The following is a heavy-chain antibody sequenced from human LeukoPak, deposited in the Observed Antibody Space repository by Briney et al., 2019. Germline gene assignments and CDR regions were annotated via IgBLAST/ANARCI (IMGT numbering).Heavy chain of an antibody. D-gene: IGHD1-26*01. Sequence: PSETLSLTCTVSGGSISSGGYYWSWIRQPPGKGLEWIGYIYHSGSTYYNPSLKSRVTISVDRSKNQFSLKLGSVTAADTAVYYCARDYSGSYHAFDIWGQGTMVTVSS. CDR3: ARDYSGSYHAFDI. CDR2: IYHSGST. V-gene: IGHV4-30-2*01. J-gene: IGHJ3*02. CDR1: GGSISSGGYY.